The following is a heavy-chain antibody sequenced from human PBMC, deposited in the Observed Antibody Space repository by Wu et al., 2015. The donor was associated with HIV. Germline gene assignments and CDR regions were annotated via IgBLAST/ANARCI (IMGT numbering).Heavy chain of an antibody. V-gene: IGHV1-2*07. Sequence: QVQLVQSGAEVKKPGSSVKVSCKASGGTVNILAINWVRQAPGQGLEWMGSINCKNGDTLYTHKSQGRIILTRDTSINTAYMELSRLTSDDTGIYYCARGRYNTTGFYLYDSWGQGTLVTVSS. D-gene: IGHD2/OR15-2a*01. CDR3: ARGRYNTTGFYLYDS. CDR2: INCKNGDT. CDR1: GGTVNILA. J-gene: IGHJ4*02.